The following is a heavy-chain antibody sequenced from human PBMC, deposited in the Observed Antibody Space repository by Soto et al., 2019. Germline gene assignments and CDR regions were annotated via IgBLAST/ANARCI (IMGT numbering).Heavy chain of an antibody. CDR3: ARREDPYSSSPFDY. Sequence: PGESLKISCKGSGYSFTSYWIGWVRQMPGKGLERMGIIYPGDSDTRYSPSFQGQVTISADKSISTAYLQWSSLKASDTAMYYRARREDPYSSSPFDYWGQGTLVTVSS. J-gene: IGHJ4*02. CDR1: GYSFTSYW. V-gene: IGHV5-51*01. CDR2: IYPGDSDT. D-gene: IGHD6-6*01.